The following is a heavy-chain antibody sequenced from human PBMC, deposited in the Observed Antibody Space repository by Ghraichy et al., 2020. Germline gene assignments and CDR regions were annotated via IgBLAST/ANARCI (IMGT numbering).Heavy chain of an antibody. CDR1: GFTFSNYA. CDR2: MTVSGGGT. CDR3: AKDRVPYASWAFDI. Sequence: GGSLRLSCAASGFTFSNYAMTWVRQAPGKGLDWVSAMTVSGGGTYYADSVKGRFTISRDNSKNTLYLEMNNLRAEDTALYYCAKDRVPYASWAFDIWGPGTMVTVSS. V-gene: IGHV3-23*01. D-gene: IGHD4-17*01. J-gene: IGHJ3*02.